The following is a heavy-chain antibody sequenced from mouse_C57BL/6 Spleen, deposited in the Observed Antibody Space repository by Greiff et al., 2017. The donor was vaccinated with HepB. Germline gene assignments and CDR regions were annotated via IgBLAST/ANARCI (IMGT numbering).Heavy chain of an antibody. J-gene: IGHJ1*03. CDR2: IYPGDGDT. V-gene: IGHV1-80*01. CDR3: AREGGTYGSIPAYFDV. Sequence: VQLQQSGAELVKPGASVKISCKASGYAFSSYWMNWVKQRPGKGLEWIGQIYPGDGDTNYNGKFKGKATLPADKSSSTAYMQLSSLTSEDSAVYFCAREGGTYGSIPAYFDVWGTGTTVTVSS. CDR1: GYAFSSYW. D-gene: IGHD1-1*01.